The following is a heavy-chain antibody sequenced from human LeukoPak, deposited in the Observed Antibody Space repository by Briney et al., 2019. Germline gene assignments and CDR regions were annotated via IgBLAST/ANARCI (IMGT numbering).Heavy chain of an antibody. Sequence: PSETLYLPCTVTGGSISSYYWSWIRQPPGKGLGRIEYFYKRDYTDYNLSLRSRAFISVDKSKNLCSLRLSSVTVADTAVYYCARHAIYSGGYSYWFDPWGLGTLVTVSS. V-gene: IGHV4-59*08. CDR3: ARHAIYSGGYSYWFDP. CDR2: FYKRDYT. CDR1: GGSISSYY. J-gene: IGHJ5*02. D-gene: IGHD1-26*01.